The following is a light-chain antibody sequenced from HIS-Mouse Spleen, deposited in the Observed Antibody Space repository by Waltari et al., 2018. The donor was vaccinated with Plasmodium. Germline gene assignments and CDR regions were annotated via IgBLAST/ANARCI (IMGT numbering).Light chain of an antibody. CDR2: KAS. Sequence: DIQMTQSPSTLSASVGDRVTITCRASQSISSWLAWYQQKPGKAPKLLIYKASSLESGVPSRFSGSVSWTEFTLTISSLQPDDFATYYCQHYNSYSYTFGQVTKLEIK. CDR1: QSISSW. J-gene: IGKJ2*01. V-gene: IGKV1-5*03. CDR3: QHYNSYSYT.